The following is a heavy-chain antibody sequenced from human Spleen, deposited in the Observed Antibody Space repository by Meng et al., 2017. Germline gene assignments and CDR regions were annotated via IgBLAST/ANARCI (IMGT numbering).Heavy chain of an antibody. CDR2: IYPGGST. J-gene: IGHJ4*02. CDR3: AKVNSNSRYFDY. Sequence: PQAAVRCPLPPRPPPSLTCAAAGGYISSNSWWTGVRLPPGKGLEWIEEIYPGGSTNYTPSLKSRITISVDKSKNQFSLKLSSVTAADTAVYYGAKVNSNSRYFDYWGQGTLVTVSS. D-gene: IGHD6-6*01. V-gene: IGHV4-4*03. CDR1: GGYISSNSW.